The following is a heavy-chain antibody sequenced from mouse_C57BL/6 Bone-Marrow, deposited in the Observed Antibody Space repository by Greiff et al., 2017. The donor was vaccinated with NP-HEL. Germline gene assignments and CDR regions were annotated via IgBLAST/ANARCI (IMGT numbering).Heavy chain of an antibody. D-gene: IGHD2-4*01. CDR1: GFTFTDYY. J-gene: IGHJ4*01. V-gene: IGHV7-3*01. CDR2: IRNKANGYTT. CDR3: ARWIYYDYADAPFYAMDY. Sequence: EVKVVESGGGLVQPGGSLSLSCAASGFTFTDYYMSWVRQPPGKALEWLGFIRNKANGYTTESSASVKGRFTISRANSQSILYLQMKALRAEDSANYYCARWIYYDYADAPFYAMDYWGQGTSVTVSS.